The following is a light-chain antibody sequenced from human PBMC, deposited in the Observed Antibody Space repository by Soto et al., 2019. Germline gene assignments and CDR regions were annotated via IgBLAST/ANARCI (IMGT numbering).Light chain of an antibody. CDR2: GAS. Sequence: WSKTQGTLFLAPGERATLSCRASQSVSSNYLAWYQQKPGQAPRLLIYGASSRATGIPDRFSGSGSGTDFTLTISRLESEDFAVYYCQQYGISPETFGQGTKVDIK. V-gene: IGKV3-20*01. J-gene: IGKJ1*01. CDR1: QSVSSNY. CDR3: QQYGISPET.